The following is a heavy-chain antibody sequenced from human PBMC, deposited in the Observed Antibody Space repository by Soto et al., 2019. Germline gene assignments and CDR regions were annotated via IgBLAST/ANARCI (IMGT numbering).Heavy chain of an antibody. J-gene: IGHJ4*02. V-gene: IGHV1-2*02. CDR1: GYSISAYY. Sequence: QVQLVQSGTEVKKPGASVKVSCQASGYSISAYYIHWVRQAPGQGLEWMGWIDPKNGGTVSAQKFQGRLTMTRDTSSRTVYMDLSGLTSDETALYYCGRDDYGIFPYWGQGSLVTVSS. CDR2: IDPKNGGT. D-gene: IGHD3-10*01. CDR3: GRDDYGIFPY.